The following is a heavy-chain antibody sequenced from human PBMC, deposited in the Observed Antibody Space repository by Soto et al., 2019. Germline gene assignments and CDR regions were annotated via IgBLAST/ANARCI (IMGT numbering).Heavy chain of an antibody. V-gene: IGHV3-30*18. CDR2: ISDDGSNK. J-gene: IGHJ4*02. CDR1: GFTFSSYG. CDR3: AKDSGYSSGWYFDY. Sequence: PGGSLRLSCAASGFTFSSYGMHWVRQAPGKGLEWVAVISDDGSNKYYPDSVKGRFTISRDNSKNTLYLQMNSLRAEDTALYFCAKDSGYSSGWYFDYWGQGTLVTVSS. D-gene: IGHD6-19*01.